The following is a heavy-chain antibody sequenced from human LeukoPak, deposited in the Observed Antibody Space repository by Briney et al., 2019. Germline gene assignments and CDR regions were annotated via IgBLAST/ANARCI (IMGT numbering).Heavy chain of an antibody. J-gene: IGHJ4*02. Sequence: ASVKVSCKASGYTFTRYYMHWVRQAPGQGLEWMGWINPNSGGTNYAQKLQGRVTITRDTSISTAYMELSRLRSDDTAVYYCARDLPIQLWLYYFDYWGQGTLVTVSS. CDR2: INPNSGGT. D-gene: IGHD5-18*01. CDR1: GYTFTRYY. CDR3: ARDLPIQLWLYYFDY. V-gene: IGHV1-2*02.